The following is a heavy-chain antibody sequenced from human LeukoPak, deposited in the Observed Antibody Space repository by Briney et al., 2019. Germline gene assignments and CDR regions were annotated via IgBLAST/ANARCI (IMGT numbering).Heavy chain of an antibody. Sequence: GGSLRLSCAASGFTFSSYGMHWVRQAPGKGLEWVAFIRYDGSNKYYADSVKGRFTISRDNSKNTLYLQMNSLRAEDTAVYYCAKDGDYYDSSGDNWGQGTLVTVSS. CDR3: AKDGDYYDSSGDN. J-gene: IGHJ4*02. D-gene: IGHD3-22*01. CDR2: IRYDGSNK. V-gene: IGHV3-30*02. CDR1: GFTFSSYG.